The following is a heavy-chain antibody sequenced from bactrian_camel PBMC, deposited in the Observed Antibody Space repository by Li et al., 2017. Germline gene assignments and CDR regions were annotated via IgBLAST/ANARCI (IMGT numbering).Heavy chain of an antibody. V-gene: IGHV3S53*01. CDR3: ATGPWLWVSRSVVVGNN. Sequence: HVQLVESGGGSVQAGGSLRLSCAQSGYSYSTERRYCMGWFRQAAGKEREGVGTIDRDSTTAIADSVKGRFTISGDDAKNTVYLQMNSLKSEDTALYYCATGPWLWVSRSVVVGNNWGQGTQVTVS. J-gene: IGHJ4*01. CDR1: GYSYSTERRYC. D-gene: IGHD2*01. CDR2: IDRDSTT.